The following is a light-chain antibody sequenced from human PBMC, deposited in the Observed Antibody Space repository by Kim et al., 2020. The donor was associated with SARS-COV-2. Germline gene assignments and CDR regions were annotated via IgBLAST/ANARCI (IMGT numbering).Light chain of an antibody. CDR3: QQYHSIPLT. Sequence: DIVMTQSPDSLALALGERATINCKSSQSVLYSSNNKNYLVWYQQKPGQPPKQLIYWASTRESGVPYRFSGSGSGTDFTLTISSLQAADVAVFCCQQYHSIPLTFGGGTKVDIK. CDR1: QSVLYSSNNKNY. V-gene: IGKV4-1*01. J-gene: IGKJ4*01. CDR2: WAS.